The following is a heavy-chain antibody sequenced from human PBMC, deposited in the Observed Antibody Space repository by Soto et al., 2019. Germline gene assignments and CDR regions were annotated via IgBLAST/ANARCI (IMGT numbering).Heavy chain of an antibody. J-gene: IGHJ4*02. D-gene: IGHD1-1*01. CDR2: INSYNGNT. Sequence: QVQLVQSGVEVKKPGASVKVSCKTSGYTFTRDGISWVRQAPGQGLEWMGWINSYNGNTKYAQKFQGRVTMTTDTSTNTAYMELKSLRSDDTAVYYCARDRRGLRSPYCGTYDFDHWGQGTRVTVSS. CDR1: GYTFTRDG. CDR3: ARDRRGLRSPYCGTYDFDH. V-gene: IGHV1-18*01.